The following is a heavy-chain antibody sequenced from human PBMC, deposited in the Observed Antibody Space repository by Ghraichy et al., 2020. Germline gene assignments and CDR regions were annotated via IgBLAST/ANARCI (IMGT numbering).Heavy chain of an antibody. V-gene: IGHV3-74*01. CDR1: GFTFNNYW. CDR2: INSDGSST. D-gene: IGHD5-18*01. CDR3: ARSPMQLWTVADY. J-gene: IGHJ4*02. Sequence: GGSLRLSCAASGFTFNNYWMHWVRQAPGKGLVWVSRINSDGSSTSYADSVKGRFTISRDNAKNTLYLQMNSLRAEDTAVYYCARSPMQLWTVADYWGQGTLVTVSS.